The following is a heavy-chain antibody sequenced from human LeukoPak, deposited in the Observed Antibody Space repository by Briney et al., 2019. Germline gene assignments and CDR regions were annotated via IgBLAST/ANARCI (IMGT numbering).Heavy chain of an antibody. CDR3: ARAISGSFRTSYYFDY. D-gene: IGHD6-13*01. CDR1: GGSISSGFYD. V-gene: IGHV4-61*09. J-gene: IGHJ4*02. CDR2: IYTSKSM. Sequence: PSETLSLTCTVSGGSISSGFYDWYWIRQPAGKGLEWIGHIYTSKSMNYNPSLKSRVTISVDTSKNQFSLKLTSVTAADTAVYYCARAISGSFRTSYYFDYWGQGTLVTVSS.